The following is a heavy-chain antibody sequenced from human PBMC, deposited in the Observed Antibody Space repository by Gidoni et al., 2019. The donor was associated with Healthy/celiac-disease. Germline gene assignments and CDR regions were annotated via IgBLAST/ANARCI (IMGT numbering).Heavy chain of an antibody. V-gene: IGHV3-13*01. CDR2: IGTAGDT. CDR1: GFTFSSYD. CDR3: ARGYDKVLDY. J-gene: IGHJ4*02. Sequence: EVQLVESGGGLVQPGGSLRLSCAATGFTFSSYDMHWVRQATGKGLEWVSAIGTAGDTYYPGSVKGRFTISRENAKNTLYLQMNSLRAGDTAVYYCARGYDKVLDYWGQGTLVTVSS. D-gene: IGHD3-22*01.